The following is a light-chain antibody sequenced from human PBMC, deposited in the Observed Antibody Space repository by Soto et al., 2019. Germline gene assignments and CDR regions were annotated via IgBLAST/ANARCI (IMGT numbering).Light chain of an antibody. V-gene: IGLV2-14*01. J-gene: IGLJ1*01. Sequence: QSALTQPPSASGSPGQSVTISCTGTSSDIGDYNYVSWYQQYPGKAPKLIISEVSSRPSGISNRFSGSKSASTASLTISGLQPEDEADYYCCSYSTTIPYVFGTGTKVTVL. CDR2: EVS. CDR1: SSDIGDYNY. CDR3: CSYSTTIPYV.